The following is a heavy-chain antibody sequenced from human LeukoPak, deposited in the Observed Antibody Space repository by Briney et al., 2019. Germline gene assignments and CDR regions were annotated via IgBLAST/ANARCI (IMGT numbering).Heavy chain of an antibody. Sequence: ASVKVSCKASGYTFTGYYMHWVRQAPGQGLEWMGWINPNSGGTNYAQKFQGRVTMTRDTSISTACMELSRLRSDDTAVYYCARDLGSSWGDWFDPWGQGTLVTVSS. CDR3: ARDLGSSWGDWFDP. D-gene: IGHD6-13*01. J-gene: IGHJ5*02. CDR2: INPNSGGT. CDR1: GYTFTGYY. V-gene: IGHV1-2*02.